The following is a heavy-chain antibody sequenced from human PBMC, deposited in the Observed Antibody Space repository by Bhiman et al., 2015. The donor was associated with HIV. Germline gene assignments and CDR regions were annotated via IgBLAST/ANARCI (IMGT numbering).Heavy chain of an antibody. CDR1: GFTFSNFA. CDR3: VKPKVKGRATVGFDY. Sequence: EVQLLESGGGLVQPGGSLRLSCAASGFTFSNFAMNWVRQAPGKGLEWVSAISDTGDSTYFADSVKGRFTISRDNSKNTVYLQMNSLRSEDTAVYFCVKPKVKGRATVGFDYWGQGTLVTVSS. CDR2: ISDTGDST. D-gene: IGHD1-26*01. J-gene: IGHJ4*02. V-gene: IGHV3-23*01.